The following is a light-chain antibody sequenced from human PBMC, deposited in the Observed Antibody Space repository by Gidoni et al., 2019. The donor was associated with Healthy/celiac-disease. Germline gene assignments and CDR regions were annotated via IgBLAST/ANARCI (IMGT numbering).Light chain of an antibody. CDR2: DAA. V-gene: IGKV3-11*01. CDR1: QSVSSY. J-gene: IGKJ4*02. Sequence: EIVLTQSPATLSLSPGERTTLSCRASQSVSSYLAWYQQKPGQAPRRLIYDAANRATGIPARFSGSGSGTDFTLTISSLEPEDVAVYYCQQRSNWPLTFGGXTKVEIK. CDR3: QQRSNWPLT.